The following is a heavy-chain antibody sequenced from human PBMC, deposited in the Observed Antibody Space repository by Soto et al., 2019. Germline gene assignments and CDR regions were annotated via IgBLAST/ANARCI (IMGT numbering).Heavy chain of an antibody. CDR3: ASGARGYAPLTVDY. V-gene: IGHV4-39*01. Sequence: SETLSLTCTVSGGSISSSSYYWGWIRQPPGKGLEWIGSIYYSGSTYYNPSLKSRVTISVDTSKNQFSLKLSSVTAADTAVYYCASGARGYAPLTVDYWGQGTLVTVSS. CDR1: GGSISSSSYY. CDR2: IYYSGST. D-gene: IGHD2-2*01. J-gene: IGHJ4*02.